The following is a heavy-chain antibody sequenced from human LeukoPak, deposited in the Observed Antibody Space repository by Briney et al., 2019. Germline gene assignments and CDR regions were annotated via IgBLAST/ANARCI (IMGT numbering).Heavy chain of an antibody. CDR1: GYTFTGYY. CDR3: ARDLGLAVAGTSRGLAPNWFDP. CDR2: INPNSGGT. J-gene: IGHJ5*02. D-gene: IGHD6-19*01. Sequence: ASVKVSXKASGYTFTGYYMHWVRQAPGQGLEWMGRINPNSGGTNYAQKFQGRVTMTRDTSISTAYMELSRLRSDDTAAYYCARDLGLAVAGTSRGLAPNWFDPWGQGTLVTVSS. V-gene: IGHV1-2*06.